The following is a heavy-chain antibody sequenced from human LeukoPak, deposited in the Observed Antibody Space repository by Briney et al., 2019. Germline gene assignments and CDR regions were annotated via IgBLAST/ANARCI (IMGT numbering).Heavy chain of an antibody. CDR2: IKQDGSEK. J-gene: IGHJ4*02. V-gene: IGHV3-7*01. D-gene: IGHD3-3*01. CDR3: ARDHLTTIFGVLIFNAIDF. Sequence: GGSLRLSCAASGLTFSRSWVSWVRQAPGKGLEWVANIKQDGSEKYYVDSVKGRFTISRDNARNSVYLQMNSLRAEDTAVYYCARDHLTTIFGVLIFNAIDFWGQGTLVAVSS. CDR1: GLTFSRSW.